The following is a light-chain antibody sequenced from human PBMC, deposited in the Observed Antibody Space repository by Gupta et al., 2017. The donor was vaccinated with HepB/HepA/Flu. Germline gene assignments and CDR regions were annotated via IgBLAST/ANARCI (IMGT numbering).Light chain of an antibody. CDR2: GAS. CDR1: QSISSF. V-gene: IGKV3-11*01. J-gene: IGKJ4*01. Sequence: EIVLTQSPGTPSLSPGERSTLSCRASQSISSFLAWYQQTPGQAPRLLIYGASNRATGIPVRFSGSGSGTDFTLTISNLEPEDFAVYYCQQRYNWPLTFGGGTKVEI. CDR3: QQRYNWPLT.